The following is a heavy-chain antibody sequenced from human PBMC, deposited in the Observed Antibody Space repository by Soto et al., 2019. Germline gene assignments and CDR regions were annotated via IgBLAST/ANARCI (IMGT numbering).Heavy chain of an antibody. J-gene: IGHJ4*02. CDR2: ISFHGSNK. CDR3: AKGLSNTYEYDTSGPDDY. CDR1: GFTFRSYA. D-gene: IGHD3-22*01. V-gene: IGHV3-30*18. Sequence: GGSLRLSCVVSGFTFRSYAMHWVRQAPGKGLEWVALISFHGSNKYYADSVKGRSTISRDNSKNTVDLQMNSLRVEDSAVYYCAKGLSNTYEYDTSGPDDYWGQGTLVTVSS.